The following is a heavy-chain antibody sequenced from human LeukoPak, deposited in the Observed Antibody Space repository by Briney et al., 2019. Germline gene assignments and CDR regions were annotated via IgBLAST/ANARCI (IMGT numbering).Heavy chain of an antibody. CDR2: IYYSGST. CDR3: ARHPVTTVTTGDFDY. Sequence: SETLSLTCTVSGGSISSSSYYWGWIRQPPGKGLEWIGSIYYSGSTYYNPSLKSRVTISVDTSKNQFSLKLGSVTAADTAVYYCARHPVTTVTTGDFDYWGQGTLVTVSS. CDR1: GGSISSSSYY. V-gene: IGHV4-39*01. J-gene: IGHJ4*02. D-gene: IGHD4-17*01.